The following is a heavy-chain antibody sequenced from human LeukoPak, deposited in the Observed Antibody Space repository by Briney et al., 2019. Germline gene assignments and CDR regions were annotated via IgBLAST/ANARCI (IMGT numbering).Heavy chain of an antibody. Sequence: GASVKVSCKASGGTFSSYAISWVRQAPGQGLEWMGGIIPIFGTANYAQKFQGRVTITAGESTSTAYMELSSLRSEDTAVYYCASVVVPAARSTYYYYYYGMDVWGQGTTVTVSS. CDR3: ASVVVPAARSTYYYYYYGMDV. D-gene: IGHD2-2*01. J-gene: IGHJ6*02. CDR2: IIPIFGTA. CDR1: GGTFSSYA. V-gene: IGHV1-69*13.